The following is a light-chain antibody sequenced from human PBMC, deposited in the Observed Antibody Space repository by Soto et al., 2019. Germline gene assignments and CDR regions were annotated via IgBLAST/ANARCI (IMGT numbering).Light chain of an antibody. J-gene: IGKJ3*01. V-gene: IGKV4-1*01. CDR1: QSVLYSSNNKNY. Sequence: DIVMTQSPDSLAVSLGERATINCKSSQSVLYSSNNKNYLAWYQQKPGQPPKLLIYWASTRESGVPDRFSGSGSGKDFTLTISSLQAEDVAVYYCQQYYSTPTFGPGNKVDIK. CDR3: QQYYSTPT. CDR2: WAS.